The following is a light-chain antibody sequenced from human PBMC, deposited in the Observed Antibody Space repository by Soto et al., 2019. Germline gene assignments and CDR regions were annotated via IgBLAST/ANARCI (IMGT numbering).Light chain of an antibody. Sequence: IHRTHSPSSVSASVLYRVTITFLASQGISSWLAWYQQKPGKAPKLLIYAASSLQSGVPSRFSGSGSGTDFTLTISSLQPEDFASYYCLQDYGDSWTFGQGTKVDIK. CDR1: QGISSW. J-gene: IGKJ1*01. CDR3: LQDYGDSWT. CDR2: AAS. V-gene: IGKV1D-12*01.